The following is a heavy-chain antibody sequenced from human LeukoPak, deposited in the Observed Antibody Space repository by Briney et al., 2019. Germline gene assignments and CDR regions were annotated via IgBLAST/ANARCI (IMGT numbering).Heavy chain of an antibody. CDR1: GGTLSGYY. CDR3: ARAYIVLVPAAIKDAFDI. Sequence: PSETLSLTCAVSGGTLSGYYWSWIRQPPGKGLEWIGEINHSGSTNYNPSLGSRVTISVDTSKNQFSLKLNSVTAADTAVYYCARAYIVLVPAAIKDAFDIWGRGTMVTVSS. J-gene: IGHJ3*02. CDR2: INHSGST. D-gene: IGHD2-2*02. V-gene: IGHV4-34*01.